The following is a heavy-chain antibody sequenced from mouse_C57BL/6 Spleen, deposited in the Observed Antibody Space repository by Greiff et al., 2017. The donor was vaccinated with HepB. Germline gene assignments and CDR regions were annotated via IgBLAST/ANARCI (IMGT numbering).Heavy chain of an antibody. V-gene: IGHV5-17*01. Sequence: EVKLMESGGGLVKPGGSLKLSCAASGFTFSDYGMHWVRQAPEKGLEWVAYISSGSSTINYADTVKGRFTISRDNAKNTLFLQMTSLRSEDTAMYYCGRGGLRWYFDVWGKGTTVTVSS. CDR1: GFTFSDYG. CDR2: ISSGSSTI. D-gene: IGHD2-2*01. CDR3: GRGGLRWYFDV. J-gene: IGHJ1*03.